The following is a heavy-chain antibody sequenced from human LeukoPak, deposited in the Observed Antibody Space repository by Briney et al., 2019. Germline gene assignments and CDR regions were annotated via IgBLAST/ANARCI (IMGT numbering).Heavy chain of an antibody. CDR2: ISSSSSYI. CDR1: GFTFSSYS. J-gene: IGHJ6*02. Sequence: PGGSLRLSCAASGFTFSSYSMNWVRQAPGKGLEWVSSISSSSSYIYYADSVKGRFTISRDNAKNSLYLQMNSLRAEDTAVYYCARDPDSSGYYYYYYYYGMDVWGQGTTVTVSS. D-gene: IGHD3-22*01. CDR3: ARDPDSSGYYYYYYYYGMDV. V-gene: IGHV3-21*01.